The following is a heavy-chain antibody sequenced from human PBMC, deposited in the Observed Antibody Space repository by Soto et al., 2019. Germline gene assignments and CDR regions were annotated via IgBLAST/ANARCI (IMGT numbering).Heavy chain of an antibody. J-gene: IGHJ6*02. V-gene: IGHV4-34*01. CDR2: INHSGST. D-gene: IGHD3-22*01. CDR3: AREARLADV. Sequence: PSETLSLTCAVYGGSFSGYYWGWIRQPPGKGLERIGEINHSGSTNYNPSLKSRVTISVDTPKNQFSLKLSSVTAADTAVYYCAREARLADVWGQGTTVTVSS. CDR1: GGSFSGYY.